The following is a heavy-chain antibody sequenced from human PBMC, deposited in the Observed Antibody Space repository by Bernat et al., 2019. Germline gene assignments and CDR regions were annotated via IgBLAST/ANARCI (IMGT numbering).Heavy chain of an antibody. CDR1: GGSISSGDYY. D-gene: IGHD2-2*01. CDR2: IYYSGST. Sequence: QVQLQESGPGLVKPSQTLSLTCTVSGGSISSGDYYWSWIRQPPGKGLEWIGYIYYSGSTYYNPSLKSRVTISVDTSKNQFSLKLSSVTAADTAVYYCTRWAGLDAPAYYFDYWGQGTLVTVSS. V-gene: IGHV4-30-4*01. CDR3: TRWAGLDAPAYYFDY. J-gene: IGHJ4*02.